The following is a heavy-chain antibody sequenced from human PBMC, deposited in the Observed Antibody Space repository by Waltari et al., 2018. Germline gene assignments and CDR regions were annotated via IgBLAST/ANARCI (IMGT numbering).Heavy chain of an antibody. CDR1: GGSFNSFA. Sequence: QVQLVQSGAEVKKPGSSVKVSCKASGGSFNSFAIGWVRQAPGQGLEWVGGSIAFLRRADYAQTFQGRLTLTADKSTNTLYMELTSLRAEDTAIYYCAKGSRGDIVLVPPAPARENYYYMDVWGKGTTVTVSS. J-gene: IGHJ6*03. CDR2: SIAFLRRA. D-gene: IGHD2-2*01. V-gene: IGHV1-69*10. CDR3: AKGSRGDIVLVPPAPARENYYYMDV.